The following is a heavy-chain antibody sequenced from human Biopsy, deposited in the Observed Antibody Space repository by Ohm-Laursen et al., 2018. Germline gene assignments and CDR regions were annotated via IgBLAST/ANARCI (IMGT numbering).Heavy chain of an antibody. V-gene: IGHV4-31*01. CDR2: IYDNGDT. Sequence: SQTLSLTCTVSGDSISTSTTYYWAWLRQPPGKGLEWIGYIYDNGDTYYNPSLMSLVSISADTSKNQVSLRLTSVTAADTAVYFCARELVDMATLDYHFDRWGRGTLVTVSS. J-gene: IGHJ4*02. CDR1: GDSISTSTTYY. D-gene: IGHD5-24*01. CDR3: ARELVDMATLDYHFDR.